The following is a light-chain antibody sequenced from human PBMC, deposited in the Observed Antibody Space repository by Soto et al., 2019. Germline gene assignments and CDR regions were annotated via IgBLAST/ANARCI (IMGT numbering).Light chain of an antibody. J-gene: IGKJ1*01. Sequence: DIVMTQSPDTLAVSLGERATINCKSSQSVLYDSDDENYLAWYQQKPGQPPKLLIYRASTRESGVSDRVSGSGSGTDFTLTINSLQAEDAAVYYWQQYYTSPWTFGQGTKVEIK. CDR3: QQYYTSPWT. V-gene: IGKV4-1*01. CDR2: RAS. CDR1: QSVLYDSDDENY.